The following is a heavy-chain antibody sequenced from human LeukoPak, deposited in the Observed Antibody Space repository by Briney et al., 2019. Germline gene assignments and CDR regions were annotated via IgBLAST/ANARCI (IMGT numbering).Heavy chain of an antibody. CDR3: AKYSSGWYAAFDI. CDR1: GFAFSSYA. CDR2: IGGSGGRT. Sequence: GRSLRLSCAASGFAFSSYAMSWVRQAPGKGLEWVSVIGGSGGRTYFADSVKGRFTISRDNSKNTLYLQMNSLRAEDTAVYYCAKYSSGWYAAFDIWGQGTMVTVSS. J-gene: IGHJ3*02. D-gene: IGHD6-19*01. V-gene: IGHV3-23*01.